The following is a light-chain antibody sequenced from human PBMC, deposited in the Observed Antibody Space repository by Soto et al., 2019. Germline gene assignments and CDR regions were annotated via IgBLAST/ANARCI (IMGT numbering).Light chain of an antibody. Sequence: PGERATLSCGASQSISSYLAWYQQKPGLAPRLLIYDASSRATGIPDRFSGSGSGTDFTLTISRLEPEDFAVYYCQQYGGSLTFGPGTQVDIK. CDR2: DAS. J-gene: IGKJ3*01. CDR1: QSISSY. V-gene: IGKV3D-20*01. CDR3: QQYGGSLT.